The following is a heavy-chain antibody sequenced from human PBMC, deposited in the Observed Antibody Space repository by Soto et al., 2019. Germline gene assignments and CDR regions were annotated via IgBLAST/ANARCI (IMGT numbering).Heavy chain of an antibody. V-gene: IGHV4-30-4*01. J-gene: IGHJ4*02. D-gene: IGHD6-13*01. CDR3: ARGAYSAPSSSFDY. Sequence: QVQLQESGPGLVKPSQTLSLTCTVSGDSISSGDHYWSWIRQPPGKGLEWIGYIYYSGTTYSRPPIRRPVTIYVATSKDQFSLKMNSVTAADTAVYYCARGAYSAPSSSFDYWGQGTLVPVSS. CDR2: IYYSGTT. CDR1: GDSISSGDHY.